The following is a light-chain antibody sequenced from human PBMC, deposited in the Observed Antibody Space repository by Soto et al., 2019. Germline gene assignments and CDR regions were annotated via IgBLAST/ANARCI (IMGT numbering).Light chain of an antibody. CDR1: SSDVGGYNY. CDR2: DVS. CDR3: CSYAGSYYV. J-gene: IGLJ1*01. V-gene: IGLV2-11*01. Sequence: QSALTQPRSVSGSPAQSVTMSCTGTSSDVGGYNYVSWYQQHPGKAPKLMIYDVSKRPSGVPDRFSGSKSGNTASLTISGLQAEDEADYYCCSYAGSYYVFGTGTKVTVL.